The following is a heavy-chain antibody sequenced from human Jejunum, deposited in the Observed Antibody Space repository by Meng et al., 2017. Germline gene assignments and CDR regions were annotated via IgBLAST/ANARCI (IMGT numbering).Heavy chain of an antibody. CDR3: ASRPVGIRTYYFDC. CDR2: VFHSGTP. V-gene: IGHV4-4*02. CDR1: GGSITSTKW. J-gene: IGHJ4*02. Sequence: QRQASGQGLVKPSGTLSLSCAVSGGSITSTKWWSWVRQTPGKGLEWIGEVFHSGTPNYNPSLMSRLTMSVDKSKNQFSLNLTSVTAADTAVYYCASRPVGIRTYYFDCWGQGTLVTVSS. D-gene: IGHD2-21*01.